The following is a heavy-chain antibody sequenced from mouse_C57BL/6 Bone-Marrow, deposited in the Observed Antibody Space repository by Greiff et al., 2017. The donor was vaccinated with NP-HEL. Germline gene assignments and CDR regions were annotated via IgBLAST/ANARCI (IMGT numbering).Heavy chain of an antibody. CDR3: ARIYYDYKYYFDY. D-gene: IGHD2-4*01. V-gene: IGHV1-64*01. CDR1: GYTFTSYW. J-gene: IGHJ2*01. Sequence: QVQLKQPGAELVKPGASVKLSCKASGYTFTSYWMHWVKQRPGQGLEWIGMIHPNSGSTNYNEKFKSKATLTVDKSSSTAYMQLSSLTSEDSAVYYCARIYYDYKYYFDYWGQGTTLTVSS. CDR2: IHPNSGST.